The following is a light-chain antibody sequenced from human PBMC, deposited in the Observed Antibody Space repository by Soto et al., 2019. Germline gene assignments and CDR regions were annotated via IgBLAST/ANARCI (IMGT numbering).Light chain of an antibody. CDR3: HQYNNWPLT. J-gene: IGKJ4*01. CDR2: GAS. V-gene: IGKV3-15*01. Sequence: EIVMTQSPPTLSVSPGERATLSCRASQSLSSNLVWYQQKPGQAPRLLIYGASTRATGVPARFSGSGSGTEFTLTISSPQSEDFAVYYCHQYNNWPLTFGGGTKVEVK. CDR1: QSLSSN.